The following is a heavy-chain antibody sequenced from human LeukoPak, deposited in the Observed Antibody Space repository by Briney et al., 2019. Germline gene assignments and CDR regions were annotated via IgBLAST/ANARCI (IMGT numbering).Heavy chain of an antibody. D-gene: IGHD6-13*01. CDR1: GYTFTIYG. CDR2: ISTYNGNT. J-gene: IGHJ4*02. Sequence: ASVKVSFTASGYTFTIYGVTWVRQAPGQGLEWMGWISTYNGNTNYAQKLQGRVTMTTDTSTSTAYMELRSLRSDDTAVYFCARETAASNDHWGQGTLVTVAS. CDR3: ARETAASNDH. V-gene: IGHV1-18*01.